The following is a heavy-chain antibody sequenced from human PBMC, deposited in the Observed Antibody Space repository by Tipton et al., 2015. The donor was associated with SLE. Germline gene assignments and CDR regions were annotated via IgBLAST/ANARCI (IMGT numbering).Heavy chain of an antibody. D-gene: IGHD7-27*01. J-gene: IGHJ4*02. CDR2: VYATGST. CDR3: ARDPNGGYGSFDY. V-gene: IGHV4-61*02. CDR1: GDSFSSTTYY. Sequence: TLSLTCTVSGDSFSSTTYYWSWIRQPAGKGLEWIGRVYATGSTTYNPSLESRVTIPVDTSKNQFSLKLSSVTAADTAVYYCARDPNGGYGSFDYWGPGALVTVSS.